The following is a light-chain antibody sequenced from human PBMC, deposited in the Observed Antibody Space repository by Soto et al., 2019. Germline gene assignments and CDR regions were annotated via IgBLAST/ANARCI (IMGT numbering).Light chain of an antibody. CDR3: QSYDSSLSGYV. CDR2: GNS. Sequence: QSVLTQTSSVSGAPGQRVTISCTGSSSNIGAGYDVHWYQQLPGTAPKLLIYGNSNRPSGVPDRFSGSKSGTSASLAITGLQAEDEADYYCQSYDSSLSGYVFGTGTKVTVL. CDR1: SSNIGAGYD. V-gene: IGLV1-40*01. J-gene: IGLJ1*01.